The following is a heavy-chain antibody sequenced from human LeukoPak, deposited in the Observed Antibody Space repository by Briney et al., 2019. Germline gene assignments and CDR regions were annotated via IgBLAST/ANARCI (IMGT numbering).Heavy chain of an antibody. CDR3: TRDRSALDT. Sequence: PSETLSLTCTVSGASISSYFWTWIRQSPGKGLEWIWYISNIGTTNYNPSLKSRVTISGDTSKNHFSLKLSYVTAADTAVYYCTRDRSALDTWGEGTMVTVS. J-gene: IGHJ3*02. CDR2: ISNIGTT. V-gene: IGHV4-59*01. CDR1: GASISSYF.